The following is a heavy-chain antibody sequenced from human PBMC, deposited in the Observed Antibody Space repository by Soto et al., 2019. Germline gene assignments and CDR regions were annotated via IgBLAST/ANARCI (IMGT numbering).Heavy chain of an antibody. CDR3: ARHSATPFDY. V-gene: IGHV1-69*02. CDR2: IIPILGIA. CDR1: GGTFSSYT. J-gene: IGHJ4*02. Sequence: QVQLVQSGAEVKKPGSSVKVSCKASGGTFSSYTISWVRQAPGQGLEWMGRIIPILGIANDAQKFQGRVTITADKPTSTAYMELSSLRSEDTAVYYCARHSATPFDYWGQGTLVTVSS. D-gene: IGHD2-15*01.